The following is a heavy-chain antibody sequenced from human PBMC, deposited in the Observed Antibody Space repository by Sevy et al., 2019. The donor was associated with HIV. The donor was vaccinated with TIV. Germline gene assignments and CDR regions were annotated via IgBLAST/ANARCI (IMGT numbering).Heavy chain of an antibody. CDR2: ISYDGSNK. V-gene: IGHV3-30*18. CDR1: GFTFSSYG. Sequence: GGSLRLSCAASGFTFSSYGMHWVRQAPGKGLEWVAVISYDGSNKYYADSVKGRFTISRDNSKNTLYLQMNSLRAEDTAVYCCAKASSLDFWSGYYYMDVWGKGTTVTVSS. D-gene: IGHD3-3*01. J-gene: IGHJ6*03. CDR3: AKASSLDFWSGYYYMDV.